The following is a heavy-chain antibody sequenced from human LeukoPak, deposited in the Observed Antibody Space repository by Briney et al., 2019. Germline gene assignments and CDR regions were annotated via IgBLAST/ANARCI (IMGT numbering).Heavy chain of an antibody. D-gene: IGHD4-17*01. V-gene: IGHV1-46*03. J-gene: IGHJ3*02. Sequence: APVKVSCKASGYTFTSYYMHWVRQAPGQGLEWMGIINPSGGSTSYAQKFQGRVTMTRDTSTSTVYMELSSLRSEDTAVYYCARESSVTDAFDIWGQGTMVTVSS. CDR3: ARESSVTDAFDI. CDR2: INPSGGST. CDR1: GYTFTSYY.